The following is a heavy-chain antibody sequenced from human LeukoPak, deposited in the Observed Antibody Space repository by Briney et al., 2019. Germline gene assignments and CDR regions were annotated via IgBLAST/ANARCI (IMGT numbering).Heavy chain of an antibody. D-gene: IGHD3-22*01. J-gene: IGHJ4*02. Sequence: ASVKVSCKASGGTFSSYAISWVRQAPGQGLEWMGRIIPILGIANYAQKFQGRVTITADKSTSTAYMELSSLRSEDTAVYYCARDGGTYYYDSSGYYPFDYWGQGTLVTVSS. CDR2: IIPILGIA. CDR3: ARDGGTYYYDSSGYYPFDY. V-gene: IGHV1-69*04. CDR1: GGTFSSYA.